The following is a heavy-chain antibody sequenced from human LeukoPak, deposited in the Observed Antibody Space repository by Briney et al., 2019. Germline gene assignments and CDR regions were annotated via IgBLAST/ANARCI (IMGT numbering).Heavy chain of an antibody. CDR1: GYTFTGYY. V-gene: IGHV1-2*02. CDR3: ARVSLIAAVQNRFDP. CDR2: INPNSGGT. J-gene: IGHJ5*02. D-gene: IGHD6-13*01. Sequence: ASVTVSCKASGYTFTGYYMHWVRQAPGQGLEWMGWINPNSGGTNYAQEFQGRVTMTTDTSISTAYMELSRLRSDDTAVYYCARVSLIAAVQNRFDPWGQGTLVTVSS.